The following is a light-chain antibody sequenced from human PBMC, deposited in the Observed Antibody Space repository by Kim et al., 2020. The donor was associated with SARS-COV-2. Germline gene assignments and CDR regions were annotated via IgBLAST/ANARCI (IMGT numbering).Light chain of an antibody. CDR2: YDT. J-gene: IGLJ2*01. CDR1: NIDSRS. Sequence: PDQTARITCGGDNIDSRSVYWYQQKTGQAPILVIYYDTDRPSGIPERFSGTNSGNTATLTISRVEAGDEADYYCQVWDSSSDHVVFGGGTQLTVL. V-gene: IGLV3-21*04. CDR3: QVWDSSSDHVV.